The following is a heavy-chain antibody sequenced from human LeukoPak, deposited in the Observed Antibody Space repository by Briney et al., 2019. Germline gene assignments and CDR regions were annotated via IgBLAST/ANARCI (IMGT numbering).Heavy chain of an antibody. J-gene: IGHJ4*02. D-gene: IGHD3-10*01. Sequence: ASVKVSCQASGYTFTSYDINGVRQATGQGLEWMGWMNPNSGNTGYAQKFQGRVTMTRNTSISTDYMELSSLRSEDTAVYYCARGSNRYYGSGSYYKYWGQGTLVTVSS. CDR1: GYTFTSYD. CDR2: MNPNSGNT. V-gene: IGHV1-8*01. CDR3: ARGSNRYYGSGSYYKY.